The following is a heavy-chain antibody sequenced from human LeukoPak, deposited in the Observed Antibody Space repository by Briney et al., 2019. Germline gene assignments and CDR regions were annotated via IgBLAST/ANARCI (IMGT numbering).Heavy chain of an antibody. Sequence: GRSPRLSCAASGFTFSSYAMHWVRQAPGKGLEWVAVISYDGSNKYYADSVKGRFTISRDNSKNTLYLQMNSLRAGDTAVYYCARPYYVWGSYRYKGTEYYFDYWGQGTLVTVSS. CDR2: ISYDGSNK. J-gene: IGHJ4*02. CDR1: GFTFSSYA. V-gene: IGHV3-30-3*01. D-gene: IGHD3-16*02. CDR3: ARPYYVWGSYRYKGTEYYFDY.